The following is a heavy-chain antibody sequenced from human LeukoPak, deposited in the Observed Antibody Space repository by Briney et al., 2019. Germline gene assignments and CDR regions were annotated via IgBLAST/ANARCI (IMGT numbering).Heavy chain of an antibody. CDR3: ARGSLREYGNHDAIDI. D-gene: IGHD3-10*01. CDR2: IYPGDSDT. CDR1: GYSFTSYW. Sequence: GESLKISCKGSGYSFTSYWIGWVRQMPGKGLEWMGMIYPGDSDTRYSPSFQGQVTISADKSISTAYLQWSSLMASDTAMYYCARGSLREYGNHDAIDIWGQGTTVTVSS. J-gene: IGHJ3*02. V-gene: IGHV5-51*01.